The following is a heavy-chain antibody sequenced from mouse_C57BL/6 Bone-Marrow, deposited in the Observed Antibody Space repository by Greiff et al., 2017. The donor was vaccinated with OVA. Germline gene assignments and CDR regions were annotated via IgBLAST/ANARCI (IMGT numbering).Heavy chain of an antibody. CDR1: GYSFTGYY. Sequence: EVQLQESGPELVKPGASVKISCKASGYSFTGYYMNWVKQSPEKSLEWIGEINPSTGGTTYNQKFKAKATLTVDKSSSTAYMQLKSLTSEDSAVYYCARKGTGLGGFAYWGQGTLVTVSA. D-gene: IGHD2-14*01. CDR2: INPSTGGT. J-gene: IGHJ3*01. CDR3: ARKGTGLGGFAY. V-gene: IGHV1-42*01.